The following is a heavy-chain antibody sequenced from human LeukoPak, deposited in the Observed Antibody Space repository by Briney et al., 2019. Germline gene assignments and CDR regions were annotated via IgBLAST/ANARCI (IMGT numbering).Heavy chain of an antibody. CDR2: INPNSGGT. D-gene: IGHD2-15*01. Sequence: GASVKVSCKASGYTFTSYGISWVRQAPGQGLEWMGWINPNSGGTNYAQKFQGRVTMTRDTSISTAYMELSRLRSDDTAVYYCARDIVVVVAATPDNIFDYWGQGTLVTVSS. CDR3: ARDIVVVVAATPDNIFDY. CDR1: GYTFTSYG. V-gene: IGHV1-2*02. J-gene: IGHJ4*02.